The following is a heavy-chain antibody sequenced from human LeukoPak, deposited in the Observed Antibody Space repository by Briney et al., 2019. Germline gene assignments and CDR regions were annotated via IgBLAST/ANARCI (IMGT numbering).Heavy chain of an antibody. J-gene: IGHJ4*02. V-gene: IGHV3-30-3*01. Sequence: PGRSLRLSCAASGFTFSSYAMHWVRQAPGKGLEWVAVISYDGSNKYYADSMKGRFTISRDNSKNTLYLQMNSLRAEDTAVYYCARGEPLGYFDYWGQGTLVTVSS. D-gene: IGHD1-14*01. CDR2: ISYDGSNK. CDR1: GFTFSSYA. CDR3: ARGEPLGYFDY.